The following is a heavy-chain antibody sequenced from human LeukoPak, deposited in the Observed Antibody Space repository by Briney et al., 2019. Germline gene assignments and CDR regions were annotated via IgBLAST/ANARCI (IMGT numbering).Heavy chain of an antibody. CDR3: ATAGGVNSGSYPPPDF. Sequence: ASVKVSCKASGYNFISYYVHWVRQAPGQGLEWMGIIDPSGVSTVYAQKFQGRATMTRDTSTSTVYMELSSLRSEDTAVYYCATAGGVNSGSYPPPDFWGQGTLVTVSS. D-gene: IGHD1-26*01. J-gene: IGHJ4*02. CDR2: IDPSGVST. V-gene: IGHV1-46*01. CDR1: GYNFISYY.